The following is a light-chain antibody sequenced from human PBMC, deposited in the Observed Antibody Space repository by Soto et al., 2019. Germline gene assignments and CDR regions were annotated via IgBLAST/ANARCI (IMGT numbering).Light chain of an antibody. Sequence: DIVMTQSPDSLAVSLGERASINCKSSQSVLYSSNNKNYLAWYQQKPGQPPKLLISWASTRESGVPDRFRGSGSGTDFTLTISSLQAEDVAVYYCQQYYGSPPRTFGQGTKVEIK. V-gene: IGKV4-1*01. CDR2: WAS. CDR1: QSVLYSSNNKNY. CDR3: QQYYGSPPRT. J-gene: IGKJ1*01.